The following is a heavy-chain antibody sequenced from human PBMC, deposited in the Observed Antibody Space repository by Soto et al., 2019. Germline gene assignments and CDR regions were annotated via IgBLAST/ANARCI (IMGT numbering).Heavy chain of an antibody. J-gene: IGHJ5*02. CDR3: AKKGLIVAGNNWFDP. D-gene: IGHD6-19*01. CDR1: GFSFSSYV. V-gene: IGHV3-23*01. Sequence: EVQLLESGGGLVQPGGSLRLSCAASGFSFSSYVMTWVRQAPGKGLEWVSIINTSGDTTYHADSVKGRFTISRDNSKNTLYLQMNSLRAEDTAVYYCAKKGLIVAGNNWFDPWGQGTLVTVSS. CDR2: INTSGDTT.